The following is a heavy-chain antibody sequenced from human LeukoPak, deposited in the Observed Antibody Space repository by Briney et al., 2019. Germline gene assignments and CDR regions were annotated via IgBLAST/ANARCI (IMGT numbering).Heavy chain of an antibody. CDR2: ISAYNGNT. Sequence: ASVKVSCKASGYTFTSYGISWVRQAPGQGLEWMGWISAYNGNTNYAQKLQGRVTTTTDTSTSTAYMELRSLRSDDTAVYYCARGYYDFWSGYSEYYFDYWGQGTLVTVSS. CDR3: ARGYYDFWSGYSEYYFDY. V-gene: IGHV1-18*01. D-gene: IGHD3-3*01. J-gene: IGHJ4*02. CDR1: GYTFTSYG.